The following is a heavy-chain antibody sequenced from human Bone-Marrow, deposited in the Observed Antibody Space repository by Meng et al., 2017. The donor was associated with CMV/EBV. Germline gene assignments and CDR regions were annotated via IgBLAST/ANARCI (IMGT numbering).Heavy chain of an antibody. V-gene: IGHV1-46*01. Sequence: GESLKISCAASGFTFSGSAMHWVRQAPGQGLEWMGIINPSGGSTSYAQKFQGRVTMTRDTSTSTVYMELSSLRSEDTAVYYCARASRLYSSSWYMGDYWGQGTLVTVPS. CDR1: GFTFSGSA. CDR2: INPSGGST. J-gene: IGHJ4*02. D-gene: IGHD6-13*01. CDR3: ARASRLYSSSWYMGDY.